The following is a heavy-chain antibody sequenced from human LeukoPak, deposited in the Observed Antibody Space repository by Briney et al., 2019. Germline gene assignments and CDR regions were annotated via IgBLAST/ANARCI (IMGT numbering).Heavy chain of an antibody. CDR2: ISVYNGDT. CDR1: GYTFTSYG. CDR3: ARDPFPRDRTADDWYFDL. Sequence: ASVKVSCKASGYTFTSYGISWVRQAPEQGLEWMGWISVYNGDTNYAQKFQGRVTMTTDTSTSTAYMEVRSLRSDDTAVYYCARDPFPRDRTADDWYFDLWGRGTLVTVSS. V-gene: IGHV1-18*01. J-gene: IGHJ2*01. D-gene: IGHD1-14*01.